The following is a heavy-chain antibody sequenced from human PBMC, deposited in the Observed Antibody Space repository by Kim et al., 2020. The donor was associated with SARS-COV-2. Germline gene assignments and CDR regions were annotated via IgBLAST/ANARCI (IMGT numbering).Heavy chain of an antibody. V-gene: IGHV3-23*01. D-gene: IGHD3-22*01. J-gene: IGHJ4*02. CDR1: GFTFHDYG. CDR2: ITGSGGDT. CDR3: AKADYYDSAGYDTWKAFDR. Sequence: GGSLRLSCAASGFTFHDYGMAWVRQAPGKGLEWVSLITGSGGDTYYADSVKGRFTISRDNSQNILFLQMNSLRAEDSAVYFCAKADYYDSAGYDTWKAFDRWGQGTLVTVSA.